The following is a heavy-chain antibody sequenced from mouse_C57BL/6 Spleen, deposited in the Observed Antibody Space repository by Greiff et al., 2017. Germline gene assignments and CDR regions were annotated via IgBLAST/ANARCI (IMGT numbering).Heavy chain of an antibody. CDR3: ARGNWDAKDY. CDR1: GFTFSSYA. V-gene: IGHV5-4*01. J-gene: IGHJ4*01. CDR2: ISDGGSYT. Sequence: EVQLVESGGGLVKPGGSLKLSCAASGFTFSSYAMSWVRQTPEKRLEWVASISDGGSYTYYPDNVKGRFTISRDNAKNNLYLQMSHLKSEDTAMYYCARGNWDAKDYWGQGTSVTVAS. D-gene: IGHD4-1*01.